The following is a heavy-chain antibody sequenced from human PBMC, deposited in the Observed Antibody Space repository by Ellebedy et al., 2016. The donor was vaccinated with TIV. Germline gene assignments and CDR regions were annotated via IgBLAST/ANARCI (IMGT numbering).Heavy chain of an antibody. V-gene: IGHV3-30-3*02. Sequence: GGSLRLXCAASGFPFNTYAIHWVRQAPGKGLEWVAVISYDGSNRYYADSVKGRFTISRDKSKSRLDLLMDSLRPEDTAVYYCAKDAEYDGSGNYSYFDYWGQGALVTVSS. CDR1: GFPFNTYA. D-gene: IGHD3-22*01. CDR2: ISYDGSNR. CDR3: AKDAEYDGSGNYSYFDY. J-gene: IGHJ4*02.